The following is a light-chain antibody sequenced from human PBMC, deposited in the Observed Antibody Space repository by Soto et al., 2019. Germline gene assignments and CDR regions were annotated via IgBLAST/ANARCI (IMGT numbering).Light chain of an antibody. J-gene: IGKJ1*01. CDR3: QQYNSWRPWT. V-gene: IGKV3-15*01. CDR1: QSVSNN. Sequence: ILMTQSPATLSVSPGERATLSCRASQSVSNNLAWYQQKPGQAPRLLIYDASPRATGIPARFSGSGSGTEFTLTILGLQSEDFAVYYCQQYNSWRPWTFGPGTKVEIK. CDR2: DAS.